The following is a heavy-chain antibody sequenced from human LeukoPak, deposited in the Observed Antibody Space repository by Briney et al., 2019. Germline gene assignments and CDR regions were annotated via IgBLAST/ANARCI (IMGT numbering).Heavy chain of an antibody. CDR3: AREVWTTLSWFDP. Sequence: ASVKVSCKASGYNFTGYYMHWVRQAPGQGLEWMGWINPNSGGTNYAQKFQGRVTMTRDTSISTAYMELSRLRSDDTAVYYCAREVWTTLSWFDPWGQGTLVTVSS. V-gene: IGHV1-2*02. CDR1: GYNFTGYY. J-gene: IGHJ5*02. CDR2: INPNSGGT. D-gene: IGHD4-11*01.